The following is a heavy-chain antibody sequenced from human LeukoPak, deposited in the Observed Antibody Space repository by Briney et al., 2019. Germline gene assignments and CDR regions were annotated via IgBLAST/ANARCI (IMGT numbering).Heavy chain of an antibody. V-gene: IGHV3-30*03. CDR2: ISYDGGNK. Sequence: GGSLRLSCVASGFTFSSYGMHWVRQAPGKGLEWVAVISYDGGNKYYADSVKGRFTISRDTSKNTLYLQTNSLRAEDTAVYYCARDKGTVTTLDLNYYFDYWGQGTLVTVSS. CDR3: ARDKGTVTTLDLNYYFDY. D-gene: IGHD4-17*01. CDR1: GFTFSSYG. J-gene: IGHJ4*02.